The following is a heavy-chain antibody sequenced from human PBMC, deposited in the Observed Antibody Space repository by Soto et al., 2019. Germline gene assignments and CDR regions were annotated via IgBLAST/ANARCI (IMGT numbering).Heavy chain of an antibody. Sequence: SSETLSLTCTVSGGSISSGDYYWSWIRQPPGKGLEWIGYIYYSGSTYYNPSLKSRVTISVDTSKNQFSLKLSSVTAADTAVYYCARVGCTSGVCFDFDYWGQGTLVTVSS. D-gene: IGHD2-8*01. CDR3: ARVGCTSGVCFDFDY. V-gene: IGHV4-30-4*01. CDR2: IYYSGST. CDR1: GGSISSGDYY. J-gene: IGHJ4*02.